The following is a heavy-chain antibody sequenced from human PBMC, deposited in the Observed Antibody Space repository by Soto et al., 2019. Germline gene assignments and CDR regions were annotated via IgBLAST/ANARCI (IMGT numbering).Heavy chain of an antibody. Sequence: PSETLSLTCTVSGGSINSGDYSCTCIRQPPGKGLEWIGYIYHTGTTYYNMSLKSRVTISVDKSKNQFSLRLSSVTAADTAVYYCARDADYGPENSKFWAFDIWGQGTLVTVSS. V-gene: IGHV4-30-2*01. J-gene: IGHJ3*02. CDR2: IYHTGTT. CDR3: ARDADYGPENSKFWAFDI. D-gene: IGHD3-10*01. CDR1: GGSINSGDYS.